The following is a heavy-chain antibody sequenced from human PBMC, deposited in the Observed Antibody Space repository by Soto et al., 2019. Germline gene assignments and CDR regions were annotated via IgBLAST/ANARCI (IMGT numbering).Heavy chain of an antibody. Sequence: QLQLQESGPGLVKPSETLSLTCNVSGGSISSSSHYWGWIRQPPGKGLEWIGSIYYSGSTSYNPSLKSRVTISVDTSKNQFSLRLSSVTVADTAVYFCARQYSAYDKVDYWGQGTLVTVSS. D-gene: IGHD5-12*01. V-gene: IGHV4-39*01. CDR3: ARQYSAYDKVDY. J-gene: IGHJ4*02. CDR1: GGSISSSSHY. CDR2: IYYSGST.